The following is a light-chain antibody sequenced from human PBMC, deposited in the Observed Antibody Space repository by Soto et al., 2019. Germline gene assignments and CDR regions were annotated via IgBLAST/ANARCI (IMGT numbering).Light chain of an antibody. CDR3: QQYVSAVT. CDR2: GAS. J-gene: IGKJ1*01. Sequence: EIVLTQSPGSLSLSPGERGTLSCRASQSVDSSFFAWYQQKPDQAPRLLIYGASNRATGIPDRFSGSGSGTEFNLTISRLEPEYFAVYYCQQYVSAVTFRQGPKVDIK. CDR1: QSVDSSF. V-gene: IGKV3-20*01.